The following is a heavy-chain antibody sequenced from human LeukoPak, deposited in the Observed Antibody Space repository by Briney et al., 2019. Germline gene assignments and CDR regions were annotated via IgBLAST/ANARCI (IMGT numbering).Heavy chain of an antibody. V-gene: IGHV3-23*01. CDR3: AKGGQDFDFWRFDL. Sequence: GGSLRLSCAASGFSFSDSAVSWVRHSPGEGLKWVSSIIDTCGRTYYADSVKGRFTITRDNSRNTVNLQMNSLRAGDTARYYCAKGGQDFDFWRFDLWGQGILVIVSS. D-gene: IGHD3-3*01. CDR2: IIDTCGRT. CDR1: GFSFSDSA. J-gene: IGHJ5*02.